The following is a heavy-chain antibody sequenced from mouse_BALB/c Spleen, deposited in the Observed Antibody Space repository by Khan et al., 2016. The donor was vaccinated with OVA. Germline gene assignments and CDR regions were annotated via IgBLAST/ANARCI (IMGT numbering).Heavy chain of an antibody. CDR1: GYTFTNYW. CDR2: IFPGTGTT. D-gene: IGHD2-1*01. CDR3: ARGYFGNYEFAY. V-gene: IGHV1S132*01. J-gene: IGHJ3*01. Sequence: QVQLQQSGAELVKPGASVKLSCKTSGYTFTNYWIQWVKQRPGQGLGWIGEIFPGTGTTYYNENFKAKATLTIDTSSNTAYKQLSSLTSEDSAVXFCARGYFGNYEFAYWGQGTLVTVSA.